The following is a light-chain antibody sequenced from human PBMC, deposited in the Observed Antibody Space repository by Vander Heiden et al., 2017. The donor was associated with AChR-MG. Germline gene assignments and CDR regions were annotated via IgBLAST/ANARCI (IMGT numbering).Light chain of an antibody. V-gene: IGLV2-14*01. CDR3: SSYTSSSTGV. CDR2: EVS. J-gene: IGLJ1*01. Sequence: QSALTQPASVSGSPGQSLTISCTGTSSDVGGYNYVSWYQPHPGKAPKLMIYEVSNRPSGVSNRFSGSKSGNTASLTISGLQAEDEADYYCSSYTSSSTGVFGTGTKVTVL. CDR1: SSDVGGYNY.